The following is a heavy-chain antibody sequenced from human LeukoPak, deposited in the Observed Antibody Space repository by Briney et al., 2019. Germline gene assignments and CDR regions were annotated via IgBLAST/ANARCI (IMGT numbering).Heavy chain of an antibody. CDR1: GFAFSNYA. CDR3: AKDVCTSPRCLLYFDS. Sequence: GGSLRLSCTTSGFAFSNYAMNWVRQAPGKGPEWVSGISGFNTYYADSVKGRFTIFRDNSKNVLYLQMDRLRAEDTAVYSCAKDVCTSPRCLLYFDSWGQGALVTVSS. V-gene: IGHV3-23*01. D-gene: IGHD2-8*01. J-gene: IGHJ4*02. CDR2: ISGFNT.